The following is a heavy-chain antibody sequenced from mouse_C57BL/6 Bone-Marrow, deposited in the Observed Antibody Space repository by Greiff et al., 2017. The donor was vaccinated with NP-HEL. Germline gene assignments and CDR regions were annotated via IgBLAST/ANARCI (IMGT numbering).Heavy chain of an antibody. D-gene: IGHD1-1*01. CDR3: ATTVVEVV. Sequence: LQESGPELVKPGASVKLSCKASGYTFTSYDINWVKQRPGQGLEWIGWIYPRDGSTKYNEKFKGKATLTVDTSSSTAYMELHSLTSEDSAVYFCATTVVEVVWGTGTTVTVSS. V-gene: IGHV1-85*01. CDR2: IYPRDGST. J-gene: IGHJ1*03. CDR1: GYTFTSYD.